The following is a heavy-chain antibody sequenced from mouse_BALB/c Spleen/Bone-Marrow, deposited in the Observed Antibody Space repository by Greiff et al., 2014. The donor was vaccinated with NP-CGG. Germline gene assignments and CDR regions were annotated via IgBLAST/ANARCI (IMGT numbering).Heavy chain of an antibody. Sequence: QVQLKESGPGLVAPSQSLSITCTVSGFSLSRYSVHWVRQPRGKGLEWLGMIWGGGSTDYNSALKSRLIISKDNSKSQVFLKMNSLQTDDTAMYYCARIYGNFEAMDYWGQGTSVTVSS. CDR3: ARIYGNFEAMDY. J-gene: IGHJ4*01. CDR2: IWGGGST. D-gene: IGHD2-1*01. CDR1: GFSLSRYS. V-gene: IGHV2-6-4*01.